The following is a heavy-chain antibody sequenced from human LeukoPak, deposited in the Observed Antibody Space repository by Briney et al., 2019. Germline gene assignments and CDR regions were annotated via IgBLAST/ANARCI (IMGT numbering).Heavy chain of an antibody. CDR2: IWYDGSNK. V-gene: IGHV3-33*01. CDR3: ARAPDYGDYGRYFDY. Sequence: GRSLRLSCAASGFTFSSYGMHWVRQAPGKGLEWVAVIWYDGSNKYYADSVKGRFTISRDNSKNTLYLQMNSVRAEDTAVYYCARAPDYGDYGRYFDYWGQGTLVTVSS. CDR1: GFTFSSYG. J-gene: IGHJ4*02. D-gene: IGHD4-17*01.